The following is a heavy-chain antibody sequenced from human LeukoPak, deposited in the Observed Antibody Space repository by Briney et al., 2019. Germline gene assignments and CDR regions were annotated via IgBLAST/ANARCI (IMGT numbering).Heavy chain of an antibody. D-gene: IGHD6-13*01. CDR1: GYTFTSYA. CDR3: ARGVLREQQLGLDY. CDR2: INAGNGNT. J-gene: IGHJ4*02. Sequence: GASVKVSCKASGYTFTSYAIHWVRQAPGQRLEWMEWINAGNGNTQYSQKFQGRVTITRDTSASTAYMELSSLRSEDTAVYYCARGVLREQQLGLDYWGQGTLVTVSS. V-gene: IGHV1-3*01.